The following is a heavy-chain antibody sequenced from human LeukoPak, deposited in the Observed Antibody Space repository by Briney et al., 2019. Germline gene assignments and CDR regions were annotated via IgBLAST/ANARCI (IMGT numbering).Heavy chain of an antibody. D-gene: IGHD5-18*01. CDR1: GVSFSDYY. J-gene: IGHJ6*03. CDR3: ARVGYSYVINDWSRTGLGAYPTKYYYHMDV. V-gene: IGHV4-34*01. Sequence: PSETLSLTCTVYGVSFSDYYWGCIRQPPGKGLEWIGEIHPSGSTNYSPSLKSRLTISLDASKNQFSLQLSSVAAADTAVYFSARVGYSYVINDWSRTGLGAYPTKYYYHMDVWDKGTTVTVSS. CDR2: IHPSGST.